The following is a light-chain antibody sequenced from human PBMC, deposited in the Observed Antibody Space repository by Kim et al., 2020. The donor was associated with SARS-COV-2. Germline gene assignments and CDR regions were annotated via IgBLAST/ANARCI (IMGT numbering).Light chain of an antibody. CDR3: QQYYDWPRT. Sequence: VSTGEGATLSCRASQSVGSKLAGYRQKPGQAPRLLIYGASTRATDIPIRFSGSGSGTEFTLTISSLQSEDFAVYYCQQYYDWPRTFGEGTKVDIK. V-gene: IGKV3-15*01. CDR2: GAS. CDR1: QSVGSK. J-gene: IGKJ1*01.